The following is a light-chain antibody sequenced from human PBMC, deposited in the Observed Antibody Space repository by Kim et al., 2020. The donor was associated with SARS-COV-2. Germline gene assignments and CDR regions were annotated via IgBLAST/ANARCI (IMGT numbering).Light chain of an antibody. J-gene: IGLJ2*01. CDR1: SGHTTYA. Sequence: ASIKRTCTLNSGHTTYASAWQQQHPEKGTRYLMTVDNDGGHAKGDGIPERFSGSSAGAERYLTISSRQSEDEADYYCQTWGTGIQVFGGGTKLTVL. CDR2: VDNDGGH. CDR3: QTWGTGIQV. V-gene: IGLV4-69*01.